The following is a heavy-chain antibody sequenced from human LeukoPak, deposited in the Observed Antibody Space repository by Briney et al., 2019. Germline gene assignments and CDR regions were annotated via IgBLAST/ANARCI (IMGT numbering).Heavy chain of an antibody. D-gene: IGHD5-12*01. CDR3: ARAPGGFSGYDSPDYYYGMDV. Sequence: GESLKISCKGSGYSFTSYWIGWVRQIPGKGLEWVGIIYPGDSDTRYSPSFQGQVTTSADKSISTAYLQWSSLEASDTAMYYCARAPGGFSGYDSPDYYYGMDVWGQGTTVTVSS. J-gene: IGHJ6*02. CDR1: GYSFTSYW. CDR2: IYPGDSDT. V-gene: IGHV5-51*01.